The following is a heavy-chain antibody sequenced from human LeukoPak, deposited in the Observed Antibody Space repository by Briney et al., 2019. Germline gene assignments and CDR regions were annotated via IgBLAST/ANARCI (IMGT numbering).Heavy chain of an antibody. Sequence: KPSETLSLTCTVSGGSISYYYWSWIRQPAGGGLECIGRIYISGSTNYNPSLKSRVTISIDKSNNQFFLKLNSVTAADTAVYYCARESPTYSSGWYKDFWGQGTLVTVSS. J-gene: IGHJ4*02. V-gene: IGHV4-4*07. CDR3: ARESPTYSSGWYKDF. CDR2: IYISGST. D-gene: IGHD6-19*01. CDR1: GGSISYYY.